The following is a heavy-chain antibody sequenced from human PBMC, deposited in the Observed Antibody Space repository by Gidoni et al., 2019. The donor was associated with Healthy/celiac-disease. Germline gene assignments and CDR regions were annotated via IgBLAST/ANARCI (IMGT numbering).Heavy chain of an antibody. CDR3: ASHYDILTGYFPWFDY. V-gene: IGHV3-7*01. J-gene: IGHJ4*02. Sequence: EVQLVESGGGLVQPGGSLRLSCAASGFTFSSYWMSWVRQAPGKGLEWVANIKQDGSEKYYVDSVKGRFTISRDNAKNSLYLQMNSLRAEDTAVYYCASHYDILTGYFPWFDYWGQGTLVTVSS. CDR2: IKQDGSEK. D-gene: IGHD3-9*01. CDR1: GFTFSSYW.